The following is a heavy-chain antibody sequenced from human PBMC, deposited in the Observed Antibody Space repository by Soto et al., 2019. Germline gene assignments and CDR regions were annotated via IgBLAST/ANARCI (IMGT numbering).Heavy chain of an antibody. J-gene: IGHJ4*02. CDR3: VGGKYYFDY. V-gene: IGHV3-30*03. Sequence: QVQLVESGGGVVQPGRSLRLSCAASGFPFSSYGMHWVREAPGKGLEWVAVISYDGSNKYYADSVKGRFTISRDNSASTLYLQMNSLRPEDTALYYCVGGKYYFDYRGQGTRVTVSP. CDR1: GFPFSSYG. D-gene: IGHD3-10*01. CDR2: ISYDGSNK.